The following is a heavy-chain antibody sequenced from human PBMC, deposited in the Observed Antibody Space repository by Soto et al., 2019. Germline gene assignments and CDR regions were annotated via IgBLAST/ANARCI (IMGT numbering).Heavy chain of an antibody. CDR1: GFTFSGFD. Sequence: QSGGSLRLSCEASGFTFSGFDMHWVRQPTGKGLEWVSTIGTAGDTYYAVSVKGRFTISRDNAKNSLSLQMNSLRAGDTAVYFCARGQEVGAHFFDSWGQGXQVTVYS. V-gene: IGHV3-13*01. CDR3: ARGQEVGAHFFDS. J-gene: IGHJ4*02. CDR2: IGTAGDT. D-gene: IGHD2-15*01.